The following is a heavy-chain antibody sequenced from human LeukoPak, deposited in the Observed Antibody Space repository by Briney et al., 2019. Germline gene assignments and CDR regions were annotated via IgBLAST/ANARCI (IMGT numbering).Heavy chain of an antibody. CDR2: INPSGGST. CDR1: GYTFTSYY. J-gene: IGHJ2*01. CDR3: ARVRRPWGPVLGIRNWHFDL. D-gene: IGHD7-27*01. Sequence: ASVNVSCKASGYTFTSYYMHWVRQAPGQGLEWMGIINPSGGSTSYAQKFQGRVTMTRNTSISTAYMELSSLRSEDTAVYYCARVRRPWGPVLGIRNWHFDLWGRGTLVTVSS. V-gene: IGHV1-46*01.